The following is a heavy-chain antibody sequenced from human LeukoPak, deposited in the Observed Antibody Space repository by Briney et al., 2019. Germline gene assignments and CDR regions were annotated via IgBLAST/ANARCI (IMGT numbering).Heavy chain of an antibody. CDR1: GYTFTSYG. J-gene: IGHJ5*02. CDR3: ARERGSIVVVPAAPGWFDP. D-gene: IGHD2-2*01. Sequence: ASVKVSCKASGYTFTSYGISWVRQAPGQGLEWMGWISAYNGNTNYAQKLQGRVTMTTDTSTSTAYMELRSLRSDDTAVYYCARERGSIVVVPAAPGWFDPWGQGTLVTVSS. V-gene: IGHV1-18*01. CDR2: ISAYNGNT.